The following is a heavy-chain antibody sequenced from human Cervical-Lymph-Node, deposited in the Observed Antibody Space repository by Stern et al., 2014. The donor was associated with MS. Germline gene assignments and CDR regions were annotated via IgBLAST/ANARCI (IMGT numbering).Heavy chain of an antibody. Sequence: VQLVESGGGVVQPGRSLRLSCAASGFTFSSYGMHWVRQAPGKGLEWVAVISYDGSNKYYADSVKGRFTISRDNSKNTLYLQMNSLRAEDTAVYYCAKDHAGATGDWGQGTLVTVS. CDR2: ISYDGSNK. J-gene: IGHJ4*02. D-gene: IGHD1-26*01. CDR1: GFTFSSYG. CDR3: AKDHAGATGD. V-gene: IGHV3-30*18.